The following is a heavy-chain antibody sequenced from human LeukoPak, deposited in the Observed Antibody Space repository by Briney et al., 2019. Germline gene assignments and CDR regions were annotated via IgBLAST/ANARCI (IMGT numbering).Heavy chain of an antibody. D-gene: IGHD1-1*01. Sequence: GGSLRLSCAASGFTFSSYSMNWVRQAPGKGLEWVSSISSSSSYIYYADSMKGRFTISRDNAKNSLYLQMNSLTAEDTAVYYCARVGGYVADFDYWGQGTLVTVSS. J-gene: IGHJ4*02. CDR1: GFTFSSYS. CDR3: ARVGGYVADFDY. V-gene: IGHV3-21*01. CDR2: ISSSSSYI.